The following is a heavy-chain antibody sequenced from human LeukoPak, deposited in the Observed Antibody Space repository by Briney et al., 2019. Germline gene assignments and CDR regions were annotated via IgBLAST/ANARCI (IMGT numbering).Heavy chain of an antibody. D-gene: IGHD1-26*01. V-gene: IGHV3-21*01. CDR2: ISSGGTLT. CDR3: ARGGGSYGNYYFDY. CDR1: GFTFSSYS. Sequence: GGSLRLSCAASGFTFSSYSMSWVRQAPGKGLEWVSSISSGGTLTYYADSVKGRFTISRDNAKNSLHLQMNSLRAEDTAVYYCARGGGSYGNYYFDYWGQGTLVTVSS. J-gene: IGHJ4*02.